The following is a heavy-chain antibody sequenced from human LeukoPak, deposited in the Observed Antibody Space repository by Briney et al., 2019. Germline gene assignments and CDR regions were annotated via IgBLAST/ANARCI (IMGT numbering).Heavy chain of an antibody. CDR3: AQGGSEIYYFYHGMDV. D-gene: IGHD3-10*01. J-gene: IGHJ6*02. CDR2: ISYDGSNN. V-gene: IGHV3-30*03. CDR1: GLSLNSYA. Sequence: GGSLRLSCAASGLSLNSYAIHWVRQAPGKGLEWVTAISYDGSNNHYADSVRGLFTISRDNSKNTLYLQMNSLRSDDTAVYYCAQGGSEIYYFYHGMDVWGRGTTVTVSS.